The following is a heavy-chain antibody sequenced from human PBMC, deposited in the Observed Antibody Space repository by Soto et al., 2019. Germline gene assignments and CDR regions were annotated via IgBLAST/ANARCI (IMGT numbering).Heavy chain of an antibody. D-gene: IGHD3-3*01. CDR1: GYSFTSYW. CDR3: ARVHGSCYYFVGYYYYMDV. Sequence: PGESLKISCKGSGYSFTSYWIGWVRQMPGKGLEWMGIIYPGDSDTRYSPSFQGQVTISADKSISTAYLQWSSLKASDTAMYYFARVHGSCYYFVGYYYYMDVWGKGTTVTVSS. CDR2: IYPGDSDT. V-gene: IGHV5-51*01. J-gene: IGHJ6*03.